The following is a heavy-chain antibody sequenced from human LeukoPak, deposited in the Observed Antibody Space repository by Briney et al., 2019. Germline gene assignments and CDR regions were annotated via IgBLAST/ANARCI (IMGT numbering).Heavy chain of an antibody. CDR3: AKDSRRFLWFRELYYDY. V-gene: IGHV3-30*02. J-gene: IGHJ4*02. CDR2: IWYDGSNK. CDR1: GFTFSSYG. Sequence: PGGSLRLSCAASGFTFSSYGMHWVRQAPGKGLEWVAVIWYDGSNKYYADSVKGRFTISRDNSKNTLYLQMNSLRAEDTAVYYCAKDSRRFLWFRELYYDYWGQGTLVTVSS. D-gene: IGHD3-10*01.